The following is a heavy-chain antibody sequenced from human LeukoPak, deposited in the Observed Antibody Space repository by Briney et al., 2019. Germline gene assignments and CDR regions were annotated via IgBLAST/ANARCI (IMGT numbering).Heavy chain of an antibody. CDR3: ARDRPIAAPSYYYYGMDV. Sequence: GGSLRLSCAASGFTFSSYAMHWVRQAPGKGLEWVAVISYDGSNKYYADSVKGRFTISRDNSKNTLYLQMNSLRAEDTAVYYCARDRPIAAPSYYYYGMDVWGQGTTVTVSS. V-gene: IGHV3-30-3*01. CDR1: GFTFSSYA. D-gene: IGHD2-15*01. CDR2: ISYDGSNK. J-gene: IGHJ6*02.